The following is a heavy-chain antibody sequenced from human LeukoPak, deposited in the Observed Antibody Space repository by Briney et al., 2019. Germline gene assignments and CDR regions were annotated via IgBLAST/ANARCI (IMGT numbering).Heavy chain of an antibody. J-gene: IGHJ3*02. CDR3: ARDLYPYDAFDI. CDR1: GYTFTGYY. Sequence: ASVKVSCKASGYTFTGYYMHWVRQAPGQELEWMGWINPNSGGTNYAQKFQGRVTMTRDTSISTAYMELSRLRSDDTAVYYCARDLYPYDAFDIWGQGTMVTVSS. CDR2: INPNSGGT. D-gene: IGHD2-2*01. V-gene: IGHV1-2*02.